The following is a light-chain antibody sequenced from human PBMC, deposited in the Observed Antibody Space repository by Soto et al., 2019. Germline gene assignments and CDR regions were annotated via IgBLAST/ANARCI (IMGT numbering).Light chain of an antibody. V-gene: IGKV1-39*01. CDR1: QSINTY. Sequence: DIQMTQSPSSLSASVGERVTISCRASQSINTYLNWFQQMPGKAPKLLIYAASTLPSGVPSRFSGSGSGTDFTLTISSLQREDFATYYCQQSFSGLGTFGPGTKVD. J-gene: IGKJ3*01. CDR3: QQSFSGLGT. CDR2: AAS.